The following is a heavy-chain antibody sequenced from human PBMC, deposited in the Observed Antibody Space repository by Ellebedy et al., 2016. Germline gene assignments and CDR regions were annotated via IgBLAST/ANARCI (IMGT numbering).Heavy chain of an antibody. D-gene: IGHD2/OR15-2a*01. CDR2: FNAHFVT. CDR3: ARSVEYYFDL. CDR1: GFTFSDYS. Sequence: GESLKISCVASGFTFSDYSFNVVRQAPGKGLEWVSYFNAHFVTKYADSVKGRFTMSRDNAKNSVYLQMNSLGAGDTAVYYCARSVEYYFDLWGRGTLVAVS. V-gene: IGHV3-48*04. J-gene: IGHJ2*01.